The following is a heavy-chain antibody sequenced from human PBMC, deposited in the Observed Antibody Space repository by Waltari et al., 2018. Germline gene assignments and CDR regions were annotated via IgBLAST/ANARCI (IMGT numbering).Heavy chain of an antibody. Sequence: EVQLVESGGGLVQPGGSLKLSCAALGFIFSNFWMSWVRQAPGKGLEWVASIKQDGSETYFVDSLKGRFTISRDNTENSMYLQMDSLRAEDTAHYYCARDSLATGYWYFDQWGRGTLVTVSS. CDR1: GFIFSNFW. CDR3: ARDSLATGYWYFDQ. J-gene: IGHJ2*01. V-gene: IGHV3-7*01. CDR2: IKQDGSET. D-gene: IGHD6-25*01.